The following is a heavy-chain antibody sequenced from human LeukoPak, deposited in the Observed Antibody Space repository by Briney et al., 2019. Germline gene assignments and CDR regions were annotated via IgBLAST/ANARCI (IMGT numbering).Heavy chain of an antibody. CDR3: ARVDEGGYYYYGMDV. D-gene: IGHD3-16*01. V-gene: IGHV4-59*01. Sequence: SETLSLTCAVSAGSISSYYWSWIRQPPGKGLEWVGYIYSSGSTNYNPSLKSRVTISVDTSKNQFSLKLSSVTAADTAVYYCARVDEGGYYYYGMDVWGQGTTVTVSS. J-gene: IGHJ6*02. CDR2: IYSSGST. CDR1: AGSISSYY.